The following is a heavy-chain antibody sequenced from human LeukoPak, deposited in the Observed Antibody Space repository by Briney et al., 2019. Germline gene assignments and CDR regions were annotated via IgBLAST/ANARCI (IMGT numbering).Heavy chain of an antibody. CDR2: IKSKTDGGTT. D-gene: IGHD2-8*01. CDR1: GFSFSNAW. CDR3: TTDKINEI. J-gene: IGHJ1*01. V-gene: IGHV3-15*01. Sequence: PGGSLRLSCAASGFSFSNAWLSWVRQAPGKGLEWVGRIKSKTDGGTTDYGAPVKGRFTISRDDSENTLHLQMNSLKTEDTAVCYCTTDKINEIWGQGILVTVSS.